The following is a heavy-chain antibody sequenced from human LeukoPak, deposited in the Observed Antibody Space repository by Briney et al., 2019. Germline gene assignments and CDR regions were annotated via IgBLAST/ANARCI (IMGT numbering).Heavy chain of an antibody. Sequence: GGSLRLSCAASGFTFSNYAMHWVRQAPGKGLEWVAVISYDGSDKYYADSVKGRFTISRDNAKNSLYLQMNSLRAEDTAVYYCARDVVATSLDYWGQGTLVTVSS. CDR1: GFTFSNYA. V-gene: IGHV3-30-3*01. CDR3: ARDVVATSLDY. CDR2: ISYDGSDK. J-gene: IGHJ4*02. D-gene: IGHD5-12*01.